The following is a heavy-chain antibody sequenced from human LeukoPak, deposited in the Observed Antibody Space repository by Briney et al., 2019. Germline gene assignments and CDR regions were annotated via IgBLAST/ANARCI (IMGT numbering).Heavy chain of an antibody. Sequence: ASVKVSCTASGYTFTGYYIHWVRQAPGQGLEWMGWINPNTGATNYAQKFQGRVTMTRDTSISTAYMELSRLRSDDTAVYYCARDGGATVTNFDYWGQGTLVTVSS. J-gene: IGHJ4*02. CDR3: ARDGGATVTNFDY. V-gene: IGHV1-2*02. CDR1: GYTFTGYY. CDR2: INPNTGAT. D-gene: IGHD4-17*01.